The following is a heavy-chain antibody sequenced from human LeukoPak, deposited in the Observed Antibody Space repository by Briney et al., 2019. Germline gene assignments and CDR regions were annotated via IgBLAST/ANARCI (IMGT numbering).Heavy chain of an antibody. V-gene: IGHV4-34*01. CDR3: ARDRGTAYCGGDCYYWYFDL. CDR1: GGSFSGNY. CDR2: VNHIGST. Sequence: SETLSLTCALYGGSFSGNYWSWIRQPPGKGLEWIGEVNHIGSTNYSPSLKSRVTISVDTSKNQFSLKLTSVTAADTAVYYCARDRGTAYCGGDCYYWYFDLWGRGTLVTVSS. J-gene: IGHJ2*01. D-gene: IGHD2-21*02.